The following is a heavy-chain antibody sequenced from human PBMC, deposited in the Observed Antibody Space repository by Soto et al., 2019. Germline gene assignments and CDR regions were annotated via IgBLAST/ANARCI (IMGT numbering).Heavy chain of an antibody. CDR3: ARHQQGGYLTYFYYMDV. D-gene: IGHD5-12*01. Sequence: SETLSLTCTVSGGSISSGGYYWSWIRQHPGKGLEWIGYIYYSGSTNYNPSLKSRVTMSVDTSKNQFSLKLSSVTAADTAVYYCARHQQGGYLTYFYYMDVWGKGTTVTVSS. CDR2: IYYSGST. J-gene: IGHJ6*03. CDR1: GGSISSGGYY. V-gene: IGHV4-61*08.